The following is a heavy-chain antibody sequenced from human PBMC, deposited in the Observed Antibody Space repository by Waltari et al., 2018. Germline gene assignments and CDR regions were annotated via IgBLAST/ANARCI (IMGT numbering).Heavy chain of an antibody. CDR3: VRDAGGLEDYFDY. CDR2: INQDGTEK. D-gene: IGHD1-1*01. J-gene: IGHJ4*02. CDR1: GFTFSSYW. V-gene: IGHV3-7*01. Sequence: EVQLVESGGGLVQPGGSLRLSGAVSGFTFSSYWMSWVRRAPGKGLEWLANINQDGTEKYYVDSVKGRFTISRDNAKNSLNLQMNRLRGEDTAVYYCVRDAGGLEDYFDYWGQGTLVTVSS.